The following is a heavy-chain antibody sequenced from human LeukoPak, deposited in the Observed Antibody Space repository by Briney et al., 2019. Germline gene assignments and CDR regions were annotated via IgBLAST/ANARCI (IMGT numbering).Heavy chain of an antibody. CDR1: GGSISSGSYY. V-gene: IGHV4-61*02. CDR3: ARGTAGHDAFDI. CDR2: IYTSGST. D-gene: IGHD6-19*01. Sequence: PSETLSLTCTVSGGSISSGSYYWSWIRQPAGKGLEWIGRIYTSGSTHYNPSLKSRVTISVDTSKNQFSLKLSSVTAADTAVYYCARGTAGHDAFDIWGQGTMVTVSS. J-gene: IGHJ3*02.